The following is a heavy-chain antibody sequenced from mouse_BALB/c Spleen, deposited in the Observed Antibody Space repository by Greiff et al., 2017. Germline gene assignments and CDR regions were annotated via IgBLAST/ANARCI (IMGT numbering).Heavy chain of an antibody. D-gene: IGHD1-2*01. Sequence: VQLKESGPELVKPGASVKMSCKASGYTFTSYVMHWVKQKPGQGLEWIGYINPYNDGTKYNEKFKGKATLTSDKSSSTAYMELSSLTSEDSAVYYCARPLTTATTPLAYWGQGTRVTVSA. CDR1: GYTFTSYV. CDR3: ARPLTTATTPLAY. CDR2: INPYNDGT. J-gene: IGHJ3*01. V-gene: IGHV1-14*01.